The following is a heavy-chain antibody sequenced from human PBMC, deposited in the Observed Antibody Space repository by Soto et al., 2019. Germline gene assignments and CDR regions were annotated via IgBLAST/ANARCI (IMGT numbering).Heavy chain of an antibody. CDR2: ISAYNGNT. Sequence: ASVKVSCKASGYTFTSYGLRWVRPAPGQGLEWMGWISAYNGNTNYAQKLQGRVTMTTDTSTSTAYMELRSLRSDDTAVYYCARDVGRGGYFLTASLLFDYWGHGTLVTVSS. CDR1: GYTFTSYG. D-gene: IGHD2-21*01. V-gene: IGHV1-18*01. CDR3: ARDVGRGGYFLTASLLFDY. J-gene: IGHJ4*01.